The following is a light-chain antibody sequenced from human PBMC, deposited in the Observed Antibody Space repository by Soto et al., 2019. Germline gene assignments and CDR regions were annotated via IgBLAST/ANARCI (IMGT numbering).Light chain of an antibody. V-gene: IGKV3-15*01. CDR1: QSVNST. J-gene: IGKJ5*01. Sequence: EIVITRSPSTLSVSPVERATLSFMASQSVNSTLAWYQQRPGQAPRLLIYGASTRATGIPARLSGSGSGRDFTLTISGLEPEDFAVYYCQQYGSSPLITFGQGTRLEN. CDR3: QQYGSSPLIT. CDR2: GAS.